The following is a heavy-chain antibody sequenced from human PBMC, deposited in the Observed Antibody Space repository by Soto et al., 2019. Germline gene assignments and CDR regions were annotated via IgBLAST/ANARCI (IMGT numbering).Heavy chain of an antibody. J-gene: IGHJ3*02. CDR2: IVVGSGNT. V-gene: IGHV1-58*01. D-gene: IGHD3-22*01. Sequence: SVKVSCKASGYTFTSSAVQWVRQARGQRLEWIGWIVVGSGNTNYAQKFQERVTITRDMSTSTAYMELSSLRSEDTAVYYCAAQYDSSGYPALDAFDIWGQGTMVTVSS. CDR1: GYTFTSSA. CDR3: AAQYDSSGYPALDAFDI.